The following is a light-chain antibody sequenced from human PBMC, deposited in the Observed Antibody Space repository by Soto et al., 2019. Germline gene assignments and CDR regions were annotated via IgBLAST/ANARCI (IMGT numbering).Light chain of an antibody. Sequence: EIVMTQSPATLSVSPGDRATLSCRASQSVMSNYLSWYQQKPGQPPRLLIYGASSRATGIPDRFSGSGSGTDFTLTISRLEPEDFAVYYCQQFGASLTWTFGQGTKVDIK. J-gene: IGKJ1*01. V-gene: IGKV3-20*01. CDR2: GAS. CDR1: QSVMSNY. CDR3: QQFGASLTWT.